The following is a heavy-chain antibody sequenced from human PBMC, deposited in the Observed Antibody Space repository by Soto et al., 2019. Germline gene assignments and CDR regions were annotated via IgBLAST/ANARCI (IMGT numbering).Heavy chain of an antibody. J-gene: IGHJ4*02. CDR2: LYNDDDT. V-gene: IGHV3-66*01. CDR1: GFTVSSNH. CDR3: GRVDLWELDY. Sequence: GGSLRLSCAASGFTVSSNHMGWVRQAPGRGLEWVSILYNDDDTYYADSVKGRFTISRDNSKNTLYLQMNSLGDEDTAVYYCGRVDLWELDYGGQGVLVT. D-gene: IGHD3-10*01.